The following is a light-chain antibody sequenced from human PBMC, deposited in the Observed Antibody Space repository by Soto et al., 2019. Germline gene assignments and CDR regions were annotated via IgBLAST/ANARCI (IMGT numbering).Light chain of an antibody. CDR2: EVN. J-gene: IGLJ3*02. CDR1: SSDVGTYNF. V-gene: IGLV2-14*01. Sequence: QSALTQPASVSGSPGQTITISCPGTSSDVGTYNFVSWYQQHPGKAPKLIMYEVNNRPSGVSHRFSGSKSGNTASLTITGLQTEDEAHYFCSSYTGLTTRVFGGGTQLIVL. CDR3: SSYTGLTTRV.